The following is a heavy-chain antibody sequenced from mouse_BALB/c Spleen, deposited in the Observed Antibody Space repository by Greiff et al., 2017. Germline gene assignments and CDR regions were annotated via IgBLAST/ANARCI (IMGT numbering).Heavy chain of an antibody. CDR1: GFTFSSYG. CDR2: INSNGGST. D-gene: IGHD1-1*01. Sequence: EVKLMESGGGLVQPGGSLKLSCAASGFTFSSYGMSWVRQTPDKRLELVATINSNGGSTYYPDSVKGRFTISRDNAKNTLYLQMSSLKSEDTAMYYCARDYPPFVYYGREDWYFDVWGAGTTVTVSS. CDR3: ARDYPPFVYYGREDWYFDV. V-gene: IGHV5-6-3*01. J-gene: IGHJ1*01.